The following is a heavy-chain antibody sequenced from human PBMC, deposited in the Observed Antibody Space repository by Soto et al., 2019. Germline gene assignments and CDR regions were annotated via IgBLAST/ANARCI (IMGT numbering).Heavy chain of an antibody. Sequence: QVQLVQSGAEVKKPGSSVKVSCKASGGTFSSYAISWVRQAPGQGLEWMGGIIPIFGTANYAQKFQGRVTITADESTSTAYMELSSQRSEDTAVYYCARGGGSSSSAAAYYYYYGMDVWGQGTTVTVSS. CDR3: ARGGGSSSSAAAYYYYYGMDV. D-gene: IGHD6-6*01. J-gene: IGHJ6*02. V-gene: IGHV1-69*01. CDR2: IIPIFGTA. CDR1: GGTFSSYA.